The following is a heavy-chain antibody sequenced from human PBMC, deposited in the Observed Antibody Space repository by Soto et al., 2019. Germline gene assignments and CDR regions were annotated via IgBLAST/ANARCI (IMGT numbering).Heavy chain of an antibody. V-gene: IGHV3-23*01. D-gene: IGHD1-1*01. J-gene: IGHJ4*02. CDR1: GFTFSGYD. Sequence: EVQLLESGGGLVQPGGSLRLSCAASGFTFSGYDMSWVRQAPGKGLEWVSTISGSGGTTYYGDSVKGRFTISRDNSKNTLYLQMNSLRAEDTAVYYCAKDSYHWSLFDYWGQGTLVTVSS. CDR3: AKDSYHWSLFDY. CDR2: ISGSGGTT.